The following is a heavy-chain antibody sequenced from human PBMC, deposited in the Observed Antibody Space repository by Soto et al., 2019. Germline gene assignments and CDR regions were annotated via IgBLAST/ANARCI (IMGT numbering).Heavy chain of an antibody. V-gene: IGHV1-69*12. D-gene: IGHD2-21*01. J-gene: IGHJ6*02. CDR2: IIPTFGTA. Sequence: QVQLVQSGAEVKKPGSSVKVSCKASGGTFSSYTISWVRQAPGQGLEWMGGIIPTFGTADYAQKFQGRVTITADESTSTGYMELSSLRSEDTAVYYCARPSCGAACYYYGMDVWGQGTAVTVSS. CDR3: ARPSCGAACYYYGMDV. CDR1: GGTFSSYT.